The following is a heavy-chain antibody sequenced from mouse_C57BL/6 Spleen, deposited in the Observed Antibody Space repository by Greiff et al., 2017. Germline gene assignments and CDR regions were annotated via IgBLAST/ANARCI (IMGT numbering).Heavy chain of an antibody. Sequence: VQLKQSGPELVKPGASVKMSCKASGYTFTDYNMHWVKQSHGKSLEWIGYINPNNGGTSYNQKFKGKATLTVNKSYSTAYMELRSLTSEDSAVYVCARKDYDDYAEAMDDWGQGTSVTVSS. CDR1: GYTFTDYN. J-gene: IGHJ4*01. CDR3: ARKDYDDYAEAMDD. D-gene: IGHD2-4*01. CDR2: INPNNGGT. V-gene: IGHV1-22*01.